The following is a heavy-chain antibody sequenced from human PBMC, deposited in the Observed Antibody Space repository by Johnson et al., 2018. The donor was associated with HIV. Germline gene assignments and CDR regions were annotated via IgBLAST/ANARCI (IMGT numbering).Heavy chain of an antibody. Sequence: EQLVESGGGVVQPGGSLRLSCAASGFSFSSYGIHWVRQAPGKGLEWVANIKHDGSAKYHVDSVQGRSTTSRDNSKNTLYLQMNSLRAEDTAVYYCARACRDGYTCDAFDIWGQGTMVTVSS. J-gene: IGHJ3*02. CDR3: ARACRDGYTCDAFDI. V-gene: IGHV3-7*01. D-gene: IGHD5-24*01. CDR2: IKHDGSAK. CDR1: GFSFSSYG.